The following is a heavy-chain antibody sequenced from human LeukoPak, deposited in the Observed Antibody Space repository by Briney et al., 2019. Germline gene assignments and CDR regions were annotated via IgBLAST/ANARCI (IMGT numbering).Heavy chain of an antibody. V-gene: IGHV3-21*01. CDR3: ARDRPPYFYYFDY. J-gene: IGHJ4*02. CDR2: ISSSSSYI. Sequence: PGGSLRLSCAASGFTFSSYSMNWVRQAPGKGLEWVSSISSSSSYIYYADSVKGRFTISRDNAKNPLYLQMNSLRAEDTAVYYCARDRPPYFYYFDYWGQGTLVTVSS. D-gene: IGHD2/OR15-2a*01. CDR1: GFTFSSYS.